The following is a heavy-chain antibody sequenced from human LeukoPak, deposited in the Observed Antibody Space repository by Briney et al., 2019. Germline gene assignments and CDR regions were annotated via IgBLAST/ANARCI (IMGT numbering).Heavy chain of an antibody. V-gene: IGHV3-48*03. J-gene: IGHJ4*02. CDR2: ISSSGSTI. D-gene: IGHD3-10*01. CDR1: GFTFSSYE. CDR3: ARDSRYYGSGSYLLSDY. Sequence: GGSLRFSCAASGFTFSSYEMNWVRQAPGKGLEWVSYISSSGSTIYYADSVKGRFTISRDNAKNSLYLQMNSLRAEDTAVYYCARDSRYYGSGSYLLSDYWGQGTLVTVSS.